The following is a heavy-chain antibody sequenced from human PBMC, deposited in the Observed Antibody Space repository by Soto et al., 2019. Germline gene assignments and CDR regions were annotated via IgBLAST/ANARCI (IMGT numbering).Heavy chain of an antibody. CDR3: VRVGADVEYNNWFDP. CDR2: ISSSSSII. CDR1: GFTFSTCS. Sequence: GGSLRLSCAASGFTFSTCSMNWVRQAPGKGLEWVSYISSSSSIIHYTDSVKGRFTISRDNAKNSLYLQMNSLRAEDTAVYYCVRVGADVEYNNWFDPWGQGTLVTVSS. V-gene: IGHV3-48*01. D-gene: IGHD2-15*01. J-gene: IGHJ5*02.